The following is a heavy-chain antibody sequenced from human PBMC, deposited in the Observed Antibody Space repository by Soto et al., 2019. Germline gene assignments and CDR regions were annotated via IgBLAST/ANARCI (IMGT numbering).Heavy chain of an antibody. CDR1: GGTFSSYA. CDR3: AGVLEIVPAAMQYFDY. CDR2: IIPIFGTA. D-gene: IGHD2-2*01. J-gene: IGHJ4*02. V-gene: IGHV1-69*13. Sequence: SVKVSCKASGGTFSSYAISWVRQAPGQGLEWMGGIIPIFGTANYAQKFQGRVTITADESTSTAYMELSSLRSEDTAVYYCAGVLEIVPAAMQYFDYWGQGTLVTVSS.